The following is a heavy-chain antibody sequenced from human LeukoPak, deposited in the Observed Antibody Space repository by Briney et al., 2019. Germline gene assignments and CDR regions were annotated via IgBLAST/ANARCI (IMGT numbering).Heavy chain of an antibody. D-gene: IGHD3-22*01. CDR2: INTNTGNP. Sequence: ASVKVSCKATGYTFTNYAMSWVRQAPGQGLGWMGWINTNTGNPTYAQGFTGRFVFSLDTSVSTTYLQISSLKAEDTAVYYCARDPNHYYDSSGYYGDYWGQGTLVTVSS. CDR3: ARDPNHYYDSSGYYGDY. V-gene: IGHV7-4-1*02. CDR1: GYTFTNYA. J-gene: IGHJ4*02.